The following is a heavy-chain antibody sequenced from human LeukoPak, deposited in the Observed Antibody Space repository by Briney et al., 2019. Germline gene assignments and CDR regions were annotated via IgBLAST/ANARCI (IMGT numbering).Heavy chain of an antibody. J-gene: IGHJ4*02. CDR2: ITSGSSYI. CDR3: AIGSSTSDC. Sequence: GGPLRLSCAASGFSFSSYTMNWVRQAPGKGLEWVSSITSGSSYIYYADSVKGRFTISRDNAKNSLFLQMNSLRAEDTALYYCAIGSSTSDCWGQGTLVTVSS. CDR1: GFSFSSYT. V-gene: IGHV3-21*06. D-gene: IGHD2-2*01.